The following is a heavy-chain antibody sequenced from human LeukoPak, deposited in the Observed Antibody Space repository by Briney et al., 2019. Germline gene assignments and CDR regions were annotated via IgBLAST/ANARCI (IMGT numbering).Heavy chain of an antibody. CDR2: IRSKRYSGTT. D-gene: IGHD3-9*01. J-gene: IGHJ4*02. V-gene: IGHV3-49*03. CDR1: GFTFGDSV. Sequence: GRSLRLSCTASGFTFGDSVMSWFRQAPGKGLEWVAFIRSKRYSGTTQYAASVTGRFTISRDDSKSIAYLQMNSLKTEDTAVYYCSRSYDVLTGYFPPDYWGQGTLVTVSS. CDR3: SRSYDVLTGYFPPDY.